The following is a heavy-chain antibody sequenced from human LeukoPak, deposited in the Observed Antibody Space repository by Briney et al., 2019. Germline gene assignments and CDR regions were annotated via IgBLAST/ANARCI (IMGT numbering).Heavy chain of an antibody. CDR2: IIPIFGTA. Sequence: SVKVSCKASGGTFSSYAISWVRQAPGQGLEWMGRIIPIFGTANYAQKFQGRVTITTDESTSTAYMELSSLRSEDTAVYNCARDDIVVVPAATNLFRSAPWGQGTLVTVSS. V-gene: IGHV1-69*05. CDR3: ARDDIVVVPAATNLFRSAP. CDR1: GGTFSSYA. D-gene: IGHD2-2*01. J-gene: IGHJ5*02.